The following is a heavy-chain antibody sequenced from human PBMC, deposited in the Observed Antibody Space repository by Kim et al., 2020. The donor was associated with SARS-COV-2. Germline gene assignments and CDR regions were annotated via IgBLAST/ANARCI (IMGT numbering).Heavy chain of an antibody. Sequence: GGSLRLSCAASGFTFSSYSMNWVRQAPGKGLEWVSYISSSSSTIYYADSVKGRFTISRDNAKNSLYLQMNSLRDEDTAVYYCARDRVVTPLGYYGMDVWGQGTTVTVSS. CDR2: ISSSSSTI. D-gene: IGHD3-3*01. V-gene: IGHV3-48*02. CDR1: GFTFSSYS. J-gene: IGHJ6*02. CDR3: ARDRVVTPLGYYGMDV.